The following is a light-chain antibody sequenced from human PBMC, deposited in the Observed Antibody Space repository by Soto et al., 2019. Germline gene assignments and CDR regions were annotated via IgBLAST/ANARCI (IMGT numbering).Light chain of an antibody. CDR1: QGITNY. Sequence: DIQITQSQSSLSASVGDRVTITCRASQGITNYLAWYQQKPGKVPKLLIYAASSLQSGVPSRFSGSGSGTDFTLTISSLQSENVANYYCQYDISARPTFCPGT. V-gene: IGKV1-27*01. CDR2: AAS. CDR3: QYDISARPT. J-gene: IGKJ1*01.